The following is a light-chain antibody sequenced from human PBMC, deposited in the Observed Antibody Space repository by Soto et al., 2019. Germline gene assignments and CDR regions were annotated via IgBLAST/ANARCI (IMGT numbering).Light chain of an antibody. CDR1: QSLLHSNGYNY. V-gene: IGKV2-28*01. CDR2: LGS. CDR3: MQGLQTWT. Sequence: EIVMTQSPLSLSVTPGEPASISCRSSQSLLHSNGYNYLDWYLQKPGQSPQLLIYLGSNRASGVPDRFSGSGSGTDFTLKISRVEAEDVGVYYCMQGLQTWTFGQGTKVEIK. J-gene: IGKJ1*01.